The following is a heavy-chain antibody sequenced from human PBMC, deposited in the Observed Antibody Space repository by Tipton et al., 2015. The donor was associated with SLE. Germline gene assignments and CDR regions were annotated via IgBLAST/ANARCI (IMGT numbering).Heavy chain of an antibody. Sequence: SLRLSCAASGFTFSGYGIHWVRQTPGKGLEWVAVISYDGSNKYYADSVKGRFAISRDNSKNTLYLQMNSLRAEDTAVYYCAKGGYSGYDPFDYWGQGTLVTVSS. V-gene: IGHV3-30*18. CDR2: ISYDGSNK. J-gene: IGHJ4*02. D-gene: IGHD5-12*01. CDR1: GFTFSGYG. CDR3: AKGGYSGYDPFDY.